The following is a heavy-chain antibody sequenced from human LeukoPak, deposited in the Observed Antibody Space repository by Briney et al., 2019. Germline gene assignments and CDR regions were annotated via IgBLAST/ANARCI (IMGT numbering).Heavy chain of an antibody. J-gene: IGHJ4*02. V-gene: IGHV3-23*01. D-gene: IGHD3-16*01. CDR1: GFSFRYYA. CDR2: ISDSGGST. Sequence: GGSLRLSCAASGFSFRYYAMSWVRQAPGKGLEWVSAISDSGGSTYYADSVKGRFTVSRDNSKNTLYLQMVSLRAEDTAVYYCTKDAALITYFFDSWGPGTLVSVSS. CDR3: TKDAALITYFFDS.